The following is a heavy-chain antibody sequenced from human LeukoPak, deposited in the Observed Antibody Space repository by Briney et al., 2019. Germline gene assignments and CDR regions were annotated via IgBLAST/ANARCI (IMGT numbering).Heavy chain of an antibody. CDR2: IKQDGSEK. Sequence: GGSLRLSCAASGFTFSSYWMSWVRQAPGKGLEWVANIKQDGSEKYYVDSVKGRFTISRDNAKSSLYLQMNSLRAEDTAVYYCASAYYDFWSGYYYFDYWGQGTLVTVSS. CDR1: GFTFSSYW. J-gene: IGHJ4*02. D-gene: IGHD3-3*01. V-gene: IGHV3-7*01. CDR3: ASAYYDFWSGYYYFDY.